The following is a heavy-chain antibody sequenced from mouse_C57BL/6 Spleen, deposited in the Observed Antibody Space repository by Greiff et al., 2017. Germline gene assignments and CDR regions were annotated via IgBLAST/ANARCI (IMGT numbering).Heavy chain of an antibody. CDR1: GFTFSSYA. V-gene: IGHV5-4*01. J-gene: IGHJ4*01. D-gene: IGHD6-1*01. CDR2: ISDGGSYT. Sequence: EVQLVESGGGLVKPGGSLKLSCAASGFTFSSYAMSWVRQTPEKRLEWVATISDGGSYTYYPDNVKGRFTISRDNAKNNLYQQMSHLKSEDTAMYYCARDAGYAMDYWGQGTSVTVSS. CDR3: ARDAGYAMDY.